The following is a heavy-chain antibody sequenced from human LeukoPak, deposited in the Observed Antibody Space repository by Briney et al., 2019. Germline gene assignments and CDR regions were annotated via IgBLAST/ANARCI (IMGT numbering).Heavy chain of an antibody. CDR2: IYYTGGT. CDR3: ARQPVDTAMVIDY. CDR1: GGSIGSDY. J-gene: IGHJ4*02. Sequence: SETLSLTCTVSGGSIGSDYWTWIRQPPGKGLEYIGYIYYTGGTNYNPSLKSRVTISVDTSKNQFSLKLSSVTAADTAVYYCARQPVDTAMVIDYWGQGTLVTVSS. D-gene: IGHD5-18*01. V-gene: IGHV4-59*08.